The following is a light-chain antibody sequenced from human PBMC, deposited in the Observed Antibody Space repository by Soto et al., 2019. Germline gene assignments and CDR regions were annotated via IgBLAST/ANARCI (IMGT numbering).Light chain of an antibody. Sequence: EILMTQSPVTLSVSPGESASLSCRASQRISGNLAWYQQRPGQAPRLLIYGATTRATGIPARFSGSASGTEFTLTIGSLQSEDFAVYYCQQYNHWPPYTFGQGTKLEMK. V-gene: IGKV3D-15*01. CDR2: GAT. J-gene: IGKJ2*01. CDR1: QRISGN. CDR3: QQYNHWPPYT.